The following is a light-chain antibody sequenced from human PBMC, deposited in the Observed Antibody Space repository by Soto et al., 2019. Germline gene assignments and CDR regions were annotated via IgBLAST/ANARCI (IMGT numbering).Light chain of an antibody. V-gene: IGLV2-8*01. CDR2: DVS. CDR1: SSDVGGYNY. CDR3: FSYAGSTYV. J-gene: IGLJ1*01. Sequence: QSALTQIPSASGSPGQSVVISCTGTSSDVGGYNYVSWYQQHPGKAPKLIIYDVSKRPSGVPDRFSGSKSDNTASLTVSGLQAEDEADYYCFSYAGSTYVFGTGTKVTVL.